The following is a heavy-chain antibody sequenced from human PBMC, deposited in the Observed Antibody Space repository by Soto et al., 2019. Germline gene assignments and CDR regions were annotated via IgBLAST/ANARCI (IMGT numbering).Heavy chain of an antibody. CDR3: ARQAPLGYCSGGSCYWGGTFDY. D-gene: IGHD2-15*01. V-gene: IGHV5-51*01. Sequence: PGESLKISCKGSGYSFTSYWIGWVRQMPWKGLEWMGIIYPGDSDTRYSPSFQGQVTISADKSISTAYLQWSSLKASDTAMYYCARQAPLGYCSGGSCYWGGTFDYWGQGTLVSVSS. J-gene: IGHJ4*02. CDR1: GYSFTSYW. CDR2: IYPGDSDT.